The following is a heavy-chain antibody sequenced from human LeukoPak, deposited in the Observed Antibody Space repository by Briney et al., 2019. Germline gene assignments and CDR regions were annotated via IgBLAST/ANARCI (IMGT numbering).Heavy chain of an antibody. CDR1: GFTFDSYW. J-gene: IGHJ6*04. V-gene: IGHV3-7*01. CDR3: ARALDSALDV. Sequence: GGSLRLSCAASGFTFDSYWMSWVRQAPGKGLEWVANIKQDGNEKYYVDSVKGRFTISRDNAKNSLYLQMAGLTAEDTAVYYCARALDSALDVWGNGTTVTVSS. D-gene: IGHD3/OR15-3a*01. CDR2: IKQDGNEK.